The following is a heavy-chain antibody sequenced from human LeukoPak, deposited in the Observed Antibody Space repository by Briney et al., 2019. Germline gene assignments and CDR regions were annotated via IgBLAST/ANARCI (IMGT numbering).Heavy chain of an antibody. D-gene: IGHD3-10*01. J-gene: IGHJ6*03. CDR3: VRLVGASGSPHYFYYMDV. V-gene: IGHV5-51*01. Sequence: GESLKISCKGSGYSFTNYWIGWMRQMPGTGLEWLGVVYPPESDANYRPSLQGQVTISVDKSISNAYLQWSSLQASDTAMYYCVRLVGASGSPHYFYYMDVWGKGTTVTVSS. CDR1: GYSFTNYW. CDR2: VYPPESDA.